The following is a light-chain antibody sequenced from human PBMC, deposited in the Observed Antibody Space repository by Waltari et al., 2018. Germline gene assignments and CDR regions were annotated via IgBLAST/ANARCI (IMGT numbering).Light chain of an antibody. J-gene: IGLJ2*01. CDR1: ALPKRY. Sequence: SYELTQPPSVSVSTGETARITCSGAALPKRYAYWYQQKSGQAPVLVIDEDTNRPSGIAERFSGSTSGTVATLTITGAQVEDEADYYCFSTDSSGNHRVFGGGTKLTVL. CDR3: FSTDSSGNHRV. V-gene: IGLV3-10*01. CDR2: EDT.